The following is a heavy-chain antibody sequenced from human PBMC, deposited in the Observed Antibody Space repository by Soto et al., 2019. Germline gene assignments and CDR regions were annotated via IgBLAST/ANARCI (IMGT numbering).Heavy chain of an antibody. J-gene: IGHJ6*02. D-gene: IGHD2-2*02. CDR3: ARFVRSCSGTTCYTRADV. CDR1: GGSVSSDTHY. CDR2: IYSSGST. V-gene: IGHV4-61*01. Sequence: KASETLSLTCTVSGGSVSSDTHYWSWIRQPPGKRLEWIGFIYSSGSTNYNPSLKGRVTMSVDTSKNQFSLKLRSVIVADTAVYHCARFVRSCSGTTCYTRADVWGQGTTVTVS.